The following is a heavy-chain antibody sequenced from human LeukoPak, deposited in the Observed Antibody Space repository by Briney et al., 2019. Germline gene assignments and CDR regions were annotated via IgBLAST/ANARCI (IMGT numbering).Heavy chain of an antibody. CDR1: GFTFSSYW. CDR3: ARGSPAAV. V-gene: IGHV3-74*01. D-gene: IGHD6-25*01. CDR2: INTDGSTT. Sequence: GGSLRLSCAASGFTFSSYWMHWVRQAPGKGLVWVSRINTDGSTTNYADSVKGRFTIYRDNAENTLYLQMNRLRAEDTAVYYCARGSPAAVWGQGALVTVSS. J-gene: IGHJ4*02.